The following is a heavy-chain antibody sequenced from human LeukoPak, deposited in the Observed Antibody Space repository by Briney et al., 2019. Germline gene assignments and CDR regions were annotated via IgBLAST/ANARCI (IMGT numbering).Heavy chain of an antibody. CDR3: ASGGSYFWFDP. J-gene: IGHJ5*02. D-gene: IGHD1-26*01. CDR1: GDSITTYY. Sequence: SETLSLTCTVSGDSITTYYWSGIRQPPGKGLEGIGYIYHRGDTKYNPSLKSRVTMSIDTSTNQFALKLDSVTAADTAVYYCASGGSYFWFDPWGPGILVTVSS. V-gene: IGHV4-59*01. CDR2: IYHRGDT.